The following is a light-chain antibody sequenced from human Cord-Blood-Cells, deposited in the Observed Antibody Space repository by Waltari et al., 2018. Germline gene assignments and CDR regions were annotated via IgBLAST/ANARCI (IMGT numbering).Light chain of an antibody. V-gene: IGKV4-1*01. CDR2: WAS. CDR3: QQYYSTPPT. CDR1: QSVLYSSNNKNY. J-gene: IGKJ3*01. Sequence: DIVMTQSPDSLAVSLGERATINCQSSQSVLYSSNNKNYLAWYQQKPGQPPKLVIYWASTRESGVPDRFSGSGSGTEFTLTISSLQAEDVAVYYCQQYYSTPPTFGPGTKVDIK.